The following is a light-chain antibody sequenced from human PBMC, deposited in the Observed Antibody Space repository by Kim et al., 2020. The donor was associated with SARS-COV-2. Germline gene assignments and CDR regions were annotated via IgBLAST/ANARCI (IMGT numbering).Light chain of an antibody. Sequence: AGERATLSCRARQSVVRSNLAWYQQTPGQAPRLLIYGASNRATGISDRFSGSGSETDFTLTIRRLEPDDFAVYYCQLYSSSLWTFGQGTKVDIK. V-gene: IGKV3-20*01. CDR3: QLYSSSLWT. J-gene: IGKJ1*01. CDR2: GAS. CDR1: QSVVRSN.